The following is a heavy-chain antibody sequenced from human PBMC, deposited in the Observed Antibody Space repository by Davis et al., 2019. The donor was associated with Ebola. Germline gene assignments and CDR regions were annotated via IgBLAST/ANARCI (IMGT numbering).Heavy chain of an antibody. CDR3: ARGYSFSWYICGA. J-gene: IGHJ5*02. CDR1: GYTFSRHA. Sequence: ASVKVSCKASGYTFSRHALNWVRQAPGQGLEWMGWINTNTGNPTYAQAFTGRFVFSLDSSVSTAYLQISSLKAEDTAVYYCARGYSFSWYICGAWGQGTLVTVSS. CDR2: INTNTGNP. D-gene: IGHD3-3*02. V-gene: IGHV7-4-1*02.